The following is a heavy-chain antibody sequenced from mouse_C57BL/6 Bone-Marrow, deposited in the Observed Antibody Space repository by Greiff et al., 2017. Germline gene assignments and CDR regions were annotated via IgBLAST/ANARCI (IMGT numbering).Heavy chain of an antibody. J-gene: IGHJ1*03. CDR3: AREEYYSNYVWYFDV. Sequence: EVKVVESGGGLVKPGGSLKLSCAASGFTFSSYAMSLVRQTPDKRLEWVATISDGGSYTSYPDNVKGRFTISRDNAKNNLYLKMSHLKSEDTAMYYCAREEYYSNYVWYFDVWGTGTTVTVSS. V-gene: IGHV5-4*01. CDR2: ISDGGSYT. D-gene: IGHD2-5*01. CDR1: GFTFSSYA.